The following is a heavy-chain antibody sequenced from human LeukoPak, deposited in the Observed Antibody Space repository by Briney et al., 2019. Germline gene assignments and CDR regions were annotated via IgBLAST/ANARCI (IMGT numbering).Heavy chain of an antibody. Sequence: SETLSLTCAVYGGSFSGYYWNWIRQPPGKGLEWIGEINHSGSTNYNLSLKSRVTISADMSKKQVSLKLSSVTAADTAVYYCARDEGGGGYWGQGTLVTVSS. CDR1: GGSFSGYY. D-gene: IGHD3-16*01. CDR2: INHSGST. CDR3: ARDEGGGGY. V-gene: IGHV4-34*01. J-gene: IGHJ4*02.